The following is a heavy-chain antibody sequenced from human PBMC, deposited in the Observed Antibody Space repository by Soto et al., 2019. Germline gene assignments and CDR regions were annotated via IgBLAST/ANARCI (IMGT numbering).Heavy chain of an antibody. D-gene: IGHD6-13*01. J-gene: IGHJ4*02. CDR3: AAGEASSRNLAPYYLDF. Sequence: PSETLSLTCTISGGSISNYYWTWIRQTPGKGLEWIGYVYYSGNTNYNPSLKSRVSISVDMSKNQFSLELSSVTAADTAMYFCAAGEASSRNLAPYYLDFWGQGTLVTVSS. V-gene: IGHV4-59*01. CDR1: GGSISNYY. CDR2: VYYSGNT.